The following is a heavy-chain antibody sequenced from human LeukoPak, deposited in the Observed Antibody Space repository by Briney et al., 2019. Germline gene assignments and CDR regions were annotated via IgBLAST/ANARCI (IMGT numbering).Heavy chain of an antibody. CDR3: ARTLRGYSYGYVGYYFDY. Sequence: GGSLRLSCAASGFTFSSYSMNWVRQAPGKGLGWVSSISSSSSYIYYADSVKGRFTISRDNAKNSLYLQMNSLRAEDTAAYYCARTLRGYSYGYVGYYFDYWGQGTLVTVSS. V-gene: IGHV3-21*01. D-gene: IGHD5-18*01. CDR1: GFTFSSYS. J-gene: IGHJ4*02. CDR2: ISSSSSYI.